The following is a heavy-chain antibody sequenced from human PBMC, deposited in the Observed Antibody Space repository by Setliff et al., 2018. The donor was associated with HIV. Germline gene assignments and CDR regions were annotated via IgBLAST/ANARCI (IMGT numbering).Heavy chain of an antibody. V-gene: IGHV4-59*01. CDR3: ASASIAAAGTGVRSRHFDF. CDR2: SHHSGNT. J-gene: IGHJ4*02. D-gene: IGHD6-13*01. CDR1: GASIRSDY. Sequence: ETLSLTCTVSGASIRSDYWSWIRQPPGKGLEWIGYSHHSGNTKYNPSLTGRVTISVDTSKIQFSLKLSSVTAADPAVYYCASASIAAAGTGVRSRHFDFWGQGTLVTVSS.